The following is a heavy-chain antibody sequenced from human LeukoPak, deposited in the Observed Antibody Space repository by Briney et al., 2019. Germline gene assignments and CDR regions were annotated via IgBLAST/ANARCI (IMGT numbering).Heavy chain of an antibody. D-gene: IGHD3-3*01. Sequence: PSETLSLTCAVSGYSISSGYYWGWIRQPPGKGLEWIGSIYHSGSTYYNPALKSRVTISVDTSKNQFSLKLSSVTAADTAVYYCARHEDYDFLFDYWGQGTLVTVSS. CDR1: GYSISSGYY. V-gene: IGHV4-38-2*01. CDR3: ARHEDYDFLFDY. J-gene: IGHJ4*02. CDR2: IYHSGST.